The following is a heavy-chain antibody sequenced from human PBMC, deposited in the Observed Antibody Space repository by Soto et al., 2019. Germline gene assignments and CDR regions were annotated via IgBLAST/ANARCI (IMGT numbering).Heavy chain of an antibody. Sequence: EVQLVESGGGLVQRGGSLRLSCAASGFTFGIYSMNWVRQAPGNGLEWISYINGSSSTMYYADSVKGRFIISRDNADKSLYHKMNSVRDADTAVYSCARCDLFRCSGDLCFSDALFLSWGEGALVTVSS. CDR2: INGSSSTM. CDR1: GFTFGIYS. CDR3: ARCDLFRCSGDLCFSDALFLS. V-gene: IGHV3-48*02. D-gene: IGHD2-15*01. J-gene: IGHJ5*02.